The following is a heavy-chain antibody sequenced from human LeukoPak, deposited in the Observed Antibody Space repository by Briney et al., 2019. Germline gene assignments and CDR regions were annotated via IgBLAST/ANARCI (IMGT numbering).Heavy chain of an antibody. Sequence: PSETLSLTCTVSGGSISSYYWSWIRQPPGKGLEWIGYIYYSGSTNCNPSLKSRVTISVDTSKNQFSLKLSSVTAADTAVYYCARVPSDTAIKSRANCYYMDVWGKGTTVTVSS. D-gene: IGHD5-18*01. V-gene: IGHV4-59*01. J-gene: IGHJ6*03. CDR2: IYYSGST. CDR3: ARVPSDTAIKSRANCYYMDV. CDR1: GGSISSYY.